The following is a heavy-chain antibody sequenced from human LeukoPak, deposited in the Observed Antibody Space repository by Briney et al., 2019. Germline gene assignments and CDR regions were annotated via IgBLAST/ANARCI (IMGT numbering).Heavy chain of an antibody. J-gene: IGHJ1*01. D-gene: IGHD6-13*01. CDR1: GFSFSSYA. V-gene: IGHV3-23*01. CDR3: AKGPYSDSSEWFQY. Sequence: GGSLRLSCAASGFSFSSYAMGWVRQAPGKGLEWVSSISGTGGRTYYADAVKGRFTISRDNSRNTLSLQMNSLRVEDTAVYFCAKGPYSDSSEWFQYWGQGTLVTVSS. CDR2: ISGTGGRT.